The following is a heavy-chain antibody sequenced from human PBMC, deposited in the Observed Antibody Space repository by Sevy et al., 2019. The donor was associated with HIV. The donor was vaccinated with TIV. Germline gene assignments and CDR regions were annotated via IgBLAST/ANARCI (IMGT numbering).Heavy chain of an antibody. J-gene: IGHJ6*02. V-gene: IGHV3-30*18. D-gene: IGHD4-17*01. CDR3: TKDTPVYGDFPYGMDV. CDR1: GFIFDYYG. CDR2: ISHDGSKK. Sequence: GGSLRLSCAASGFIFDYYGMHWVRQAPGKGLEWVALISHDGSKKYYADSVKGRFTISRDNSKNTLYLQMNTLRRDDTAAYFCTKDTPVYGDFPYGMDVWGQGTTVTVSS.